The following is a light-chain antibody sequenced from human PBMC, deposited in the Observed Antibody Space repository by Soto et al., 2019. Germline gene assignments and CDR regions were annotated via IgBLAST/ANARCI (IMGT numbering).Light chain of an antibody. J-gene: IGLJ2*01. Sequence: QSALTQPASVSGSPGQSITITCTGTRSDIGAYNFVSWYQQHPGEVPKLMLYDVSIRPSGVSNRFSGSNSGNTASLTISGLQAEDEADYYCTSWTTSTTMIFGGGTKVTV. CDR1: RSDIGAYNF. CDR2: DVS. CDR3: TSWTTSTTMI. V-gene: IGLV2-14*03.